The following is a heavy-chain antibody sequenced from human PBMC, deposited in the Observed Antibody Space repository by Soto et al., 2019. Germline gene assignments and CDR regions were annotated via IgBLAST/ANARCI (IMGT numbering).Heavy chain of an antibody. V-gene: IGHV3-49*03. CDR1: GFTFGDYV. Sequence: PGGSLRLSCTASGFTFGDYVMRWFRQAPGKGLEWVGFIRSKAYGGTTEYAASVKGRFTISRDDSKSIAYLQMNSLKTEDTAVYYCTRDKDQYSSFDYWGQGTLVTVSS. CDR3: TRDKDQYSSFDY. J-gene: IGHJ4*02. D-gene: IGHD6-6*01. CDR2: IRSKAYGGTT.